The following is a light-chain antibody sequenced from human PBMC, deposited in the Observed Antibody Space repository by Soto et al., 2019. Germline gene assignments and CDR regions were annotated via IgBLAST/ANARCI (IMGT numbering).Light chain of an antibody. CDR3: QQYDNWIT. J-gene: IGKJ5*01. CDR1: QSVSSN. V-gene: IGKV3-15*01. Sequence: EIVMTQSPATLAGSPGERATLSCRATQSVSSNLAWYQQKPGQAPRLLIYGASTRATGIPARFSGSGSGTEFTLTISSLQSEDFAVYYCQQYDNWITFGQGTRLEIK. CDR2: GAS.